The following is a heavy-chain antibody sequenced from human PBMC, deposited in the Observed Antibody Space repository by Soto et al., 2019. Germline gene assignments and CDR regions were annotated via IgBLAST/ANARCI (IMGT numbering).Heavy chain of an antibody. J-gene: IGHJ6*02. V-gene: IGHV6-1*01. Sequence: PSQTLSLTCAISGDSVSSNSAAWNWIRQSPSRGLEWLGRTYYRSKWYNDYAVSVKSRITINPDTSKNQFSLQLNSVTPEDTAVYYCARVLIAARPVRGPPNYGMDVWGQGTTVTVS. CDR1: GDSVSSNSAA. D-gene: IGHD6-6*01. CDR2: TYYRSKWYN. CDR3: ARVLIAARPVRGPPNYGMDV.